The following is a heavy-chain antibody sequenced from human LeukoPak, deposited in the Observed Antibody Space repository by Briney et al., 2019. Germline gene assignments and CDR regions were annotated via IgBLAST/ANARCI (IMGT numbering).Heavy chain of an antibody. Sequence: PGGSLRLSCAASGFTFSSYGMHWVRQAPGKGLEWVAVISYDGSNKYYADSVKGRFTISRDNSKNTLYLQMNSLRAEDTAVYYCAKPRLGGSSWLDYWGQGTLVTVSS. J-gene: IGHJ4*02. D-gene: IGHD6-13*01. V-gene: IGHV3-30*18. CDR1: GFTFSSYG. CDR3: AKPRLGGSSWLDY. CDR2: ISYDGSNK.